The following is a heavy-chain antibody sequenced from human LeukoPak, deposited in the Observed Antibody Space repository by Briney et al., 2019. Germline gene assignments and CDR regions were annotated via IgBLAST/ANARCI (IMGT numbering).Heavy chain of an antibody. J-gene: IGHJ1*01. V-gene: IGHV3-74*01. CDR3: ARVSGPGMNEYYHL. Sequence: GGSLRLSCAASGITFSGAWMHWVRQAPGKGLVWVSRINDDGSSRRYANSVKGRFTIPRDNAKNTLFLQMDSLRAEDTAVYYCARVSGPGMNEYYHLWGQGTLVTVSS. D-gene: IGHD3-10*01. CDR2: INDDGSSR. CDR1: GITFSGAW.